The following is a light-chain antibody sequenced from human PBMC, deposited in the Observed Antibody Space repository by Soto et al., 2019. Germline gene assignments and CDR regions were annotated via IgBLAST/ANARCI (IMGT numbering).Light chain of an antibody. CDR3: QQRSNWPIT. CDR1: QSVSSY. Sequence: EIVLTQSPATLSLSPGGRATLSCRASQSVSSYLAWYQQKPGQAPRLLIYDASNRATDIPARFSGSGSGTDFTLTISSLEPEDFAVYYCQQRSNWPITFGQGTRLEIK. CDR2: DAS. V-gene: IGKV3-11*01. J-gene: IGKJ5*01.